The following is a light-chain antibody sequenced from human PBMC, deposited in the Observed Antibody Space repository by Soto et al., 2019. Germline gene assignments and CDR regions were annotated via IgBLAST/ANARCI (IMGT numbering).Light chain of an antibody. CDR1: QDLSNF. V-gene: IGKV1-17*03. CDR3: LQHKSYPRT. J-gene: IGKJ1*01. Sequence: IQITQSPSDMSASVGDRVTITCRASQDLSNFLVWFQQRPGKVPKRLMYSATRLESGVPSRFSGSGYGTELNITISSLQPEDFATYYCLQHKSYPRTFGQGTKVEIK. CDR2: SAT.